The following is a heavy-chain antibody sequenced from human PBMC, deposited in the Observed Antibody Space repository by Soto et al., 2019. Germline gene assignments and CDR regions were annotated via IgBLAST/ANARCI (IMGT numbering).Heavy chain of an antibody. Sequence: QVQLQESGPGLVQPSETLSLTCTVSGGSVGSGYYYWSWIRQPPGKGLEWIGHIYYNGGTNYNPSLQSRVLISTGSAKNVFSLRRTPVAAPDTAMYYCPREASLGGNFCSRYKISIDHWGQGTLVTVSS. CDR1: GGSVGSGYYY. J-gene: IGHJ4*02. CDR2: IYYNGGT. V-gene: IGHV4-61*01. D-gene: IGHD2-15*01. CDR3: PREASLGGNFCSRYKISIDH.